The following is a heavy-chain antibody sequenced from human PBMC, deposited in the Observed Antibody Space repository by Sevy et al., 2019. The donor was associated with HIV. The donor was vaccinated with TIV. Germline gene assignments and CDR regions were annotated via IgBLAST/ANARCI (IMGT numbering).Heavy chain of an antibody. J-gene: IGHJ4*02. Sequence: GGSLRLSCAASGFTFNIFPLHWVRQAPGKGLEWVTIMSFDGKYKYYADSVRGRFTISRDNSKNTLYLQMINLRPGDTAIYYCARERKGGGLDYWGQGTLVTVSS. D-gene: IGHD3-16*01. V-gene: IGHV3-30*04. CDR3: ARERKGGGLDY. CDR1: GFTFNIFP. CDR2: MSFDGKYK.